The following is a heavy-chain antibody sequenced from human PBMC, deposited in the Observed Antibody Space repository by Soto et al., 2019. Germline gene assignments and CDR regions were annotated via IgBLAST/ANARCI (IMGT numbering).Heavy chain of an antibody. J-gene: IGHJ4*02. Sequence: GTPSETLSLTCSVSGGSLDTYYWSWIRQPPGKGLEWIGYIYYSGSTNYNPSLKSRVTISVDTSKNQFSLKLSSVTAADTAVYYCARDDGSYGLDYWGQGTLVTVSS. CDR2: IYYSGST. CDR3: ARDDGSYGLDY. D-gene: IGHD5-18*01. V-gene: IGHV4-59*01. CDR1: GGSLDTYY.